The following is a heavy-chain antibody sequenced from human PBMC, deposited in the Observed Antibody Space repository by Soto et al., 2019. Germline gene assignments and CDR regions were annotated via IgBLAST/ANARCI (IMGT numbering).Heavy chain of an antibody. CDR2: ISYDGSNK. V-gene: IGHV3-30-3*01. Sequence: VQLVESGGGVVQPGRSLRLSCAASGFTFSSYAMHWVRQAPGKGLEWVAVISYDGSNKYYADSVKGRFTISRDNSKNTLYLQMNSLRAEDTAVYYCARVREDSSGYRKLYYYYGMDVWGQGTTVTVSS. CDR3: ARVREDSSGYRKLYYYYGMDV. CDR1: GFTFSSYA. D-gene: IGHD3-22*01. J-gene: IGHJ6*02.